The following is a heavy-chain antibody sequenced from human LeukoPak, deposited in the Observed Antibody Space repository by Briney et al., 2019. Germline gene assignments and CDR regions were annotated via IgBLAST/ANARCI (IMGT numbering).Heavy chain of an antibody. CDR1: GGSISSYY. D-gene: IGHD5-24*01. Sequence: YPSETLSLTCTVSGGSISSYYWSSIRQPPGKGLEWIGYIYYSGSTNYNPSLKSRVTISVDTSKNQFSLKLSSVTAADTAVYYCASRDDWFDPWGQGTLVTVSS. J-gene: IGHJ5*02. CDR2: IYYSGST. CDR3: ASRDDWFDP. V-gene: IGHV4-59*08.